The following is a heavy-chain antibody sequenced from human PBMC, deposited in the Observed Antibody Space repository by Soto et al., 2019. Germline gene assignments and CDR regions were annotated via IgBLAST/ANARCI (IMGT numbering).Heavy chain of an antibody. CDR3: ARAPHANIGPETTDWFDP. D-gene: IGHD1-1*01. Sequence: SETLSLTCTVSGGSVSSGSYYWSWIRQPPGRGLEWIGYIYFSGATNYNPSLKSRVTMSLDTSKNQFSLKLKSVTAADTAVYYCARAPHANIGPETTDWFDPWGQGTLVTVSS. CDR2: IYFSGAT. V-gene: IGHV4-61*01. J-gene: IGHJ5*02. CDR1: GGSVSSGSYY.